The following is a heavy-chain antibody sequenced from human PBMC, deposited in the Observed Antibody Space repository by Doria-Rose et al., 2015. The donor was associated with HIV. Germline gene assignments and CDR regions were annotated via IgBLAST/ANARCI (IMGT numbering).Heavy chain of an antibody. CDR1: GVSLSSPGMG. CDR2: IFSDDER. J-gene: IGHJ4*02. Sequence: SGPVLVKPTGTLTLTCTVSGVSLSSPGMGVSWIRQPPGKALEWLANIFSDDERSYKTSLKSRLTISRGTSKSQVVLTVTDMDPVDTATYYCARIKSSRWYHKYYFDFWGQGTLVIVSA. V-gene: IGHV2-26*01. CDR3: ARIKSSRWYHKYYFDF. D-gene: IGHD6-13*01.